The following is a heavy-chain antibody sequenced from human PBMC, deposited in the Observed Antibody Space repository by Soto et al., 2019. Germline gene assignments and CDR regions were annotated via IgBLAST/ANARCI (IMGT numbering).Heavy chain of an antibody. CDR3: ARWSIAAAGTDYYYGMDV. J-gene: IGHJ6*02. CDR1: GGTFSSYA. V-gene: IGHV1-69*13. CDR2: IIPIFGTA. Sequence: SVKVSCKASGGTFSSYAISWVRQAPGQGLEWMGGIIPIFGTASYAQKFQGRVTITADESTSTAYMELSSLRSEDTAVYYCARWSIAAAGTDYYYGMDVWGQGTTVTVSS. D-gene: IGHD6-13*01.